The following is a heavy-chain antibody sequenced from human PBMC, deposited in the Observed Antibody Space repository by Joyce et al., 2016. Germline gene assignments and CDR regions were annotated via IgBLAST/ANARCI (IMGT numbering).Heavy chain of an antibody. D-gene: IGHD1-26*01. Sequence: QVQLVESGGGVVQPGRSLRLSCAASGFTFNNYGAHWVRQAPGKGLEWVALISYDGRNEYYADSVKGRFTISRDKSKNTVYLQMNSLRADDTAVYYCAKGARIMGAAWYYGMDVWGQGTTVTVSS. CDR1: GFTFNNYG. CDR2: ISYDGRNE. CDR3: AKGARIMGAAWYYGMDV. V-gene: IGHV3-30*18. J-gene: IGHJ6*02.